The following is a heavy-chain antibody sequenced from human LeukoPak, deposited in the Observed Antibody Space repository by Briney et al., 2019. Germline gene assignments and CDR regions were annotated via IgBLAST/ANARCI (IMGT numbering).Heavy chain of an antibody. D-gene: IGHD6-13*01. CDR3: ASSTAAGTRNFDY. V-gene: IGHV3-53*01. CDR2: IYSGGST. CDR1: GFTFSSNY. Sequence: GGSLRLSCAASGFTFSSNYMSWVRQAPGKGLEWVSVIYSGGSTYYADSVKGRFTISRDNSKNTLYLQMNSLRAEDTAVYYCASSTAAGTRNFDYWGQGTLVTVSS. J-gene: IGHJ4*02.